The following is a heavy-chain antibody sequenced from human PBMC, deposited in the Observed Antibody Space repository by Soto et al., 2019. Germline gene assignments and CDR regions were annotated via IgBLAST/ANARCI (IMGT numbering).Heavy chain of an antibody. CDR1: SGSISTYY. Sequence: PSETLSLSCSVSSGSISTYYWSWLRQPPGKGLEWIGEINHSGSTNYNPSLKSRVTISKDTSKNQFSLKLSSVTAADTAVYYCARIHGSRPAAIYYYYYYYMDVWGKGTTVTVSS. D-gene: IGHD2-2*01. CDR3: ARIHGSRPAAIYYYYYYYMDV. J-gene: IGHJ6*03. CDR2: INHSGST. V-gene: IGHV4-59*12.